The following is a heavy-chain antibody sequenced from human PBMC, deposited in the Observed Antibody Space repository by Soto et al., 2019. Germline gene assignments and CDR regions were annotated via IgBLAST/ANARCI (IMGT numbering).Heavy chain of an antibody. J-gene: IGHJ4*02. CDR2: INQDGSLK. CDR3: ARDPEFSSFDY. CDR1: GFTFSNYW. D-gene: IGHD6-6*01. Sequence: EVQLVESGGGWVQPGGSLRLSCAAFGFTFSNYWITWVRQAPGKGLELVANINQDGSLKSYVDSVKGRFTISRDNAKNSRYLQMNSLRAEDKAVYYCARDPEFSSFDYWGQGTLVTASS. V-gene: IGHV3-7*01.